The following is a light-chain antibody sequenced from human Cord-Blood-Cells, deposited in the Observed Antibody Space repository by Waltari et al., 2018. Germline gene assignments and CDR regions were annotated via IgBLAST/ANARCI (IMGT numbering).Light chain of an antibody. V-gene: IGKV3-11*01. CDR3: QQRSNWPPLT. CDR2: DAS. Sequence: EIVLTQSQATLSSSPGESATLSCRASQSVSSYFAWYQQKPGQAPRLLIYDASNRATGLPARFSGSVSGTDFTLTISSREPEDFAVYYCQQRSNWPPLTFGPGTKVDIK. J-gene: IGKJ3*01. CDR1: QSVSSY.